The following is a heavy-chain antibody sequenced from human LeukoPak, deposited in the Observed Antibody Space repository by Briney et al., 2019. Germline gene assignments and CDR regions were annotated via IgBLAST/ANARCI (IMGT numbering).Heavy chain of an antibody. Sequence: GTSLRLSCETSGFAFRNYGMHWVRQAPGKGLDWVAVIWYDESKKYYADSVKGRFTISRDISKNTLYLQMNSLRAEDTAVYYCARDDCSTTICLAYWGQGTLVSVSS. CDR1: GFAFRNYG. V-gene: IGHV3-33*01. D-gene: IGHD2-2*01. CDR2: IWYDESKK. CDR3: ARDDCSTTICLAY. J-gene: IGHJ4*02.